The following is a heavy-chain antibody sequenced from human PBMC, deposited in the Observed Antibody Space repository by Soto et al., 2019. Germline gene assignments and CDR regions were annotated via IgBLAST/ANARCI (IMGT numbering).Heavy chain of an antibody. V-gene: IGHV3-23*01. Sequence: GGSLRLSCAASGFTFSSYAMSWVRQAPGKGLEWVSAISGSGGSTYYADSVRGRFTISRDNSKSTLYRHMNSLRAEDTAVYYFAKGVIGRFLEWPLDASGQGTLVTVSS. CDR3: AKGVIGRFLEWPLDA. CDR2: ISGSGGST. J-gene: IGHJ5*02. D-gene: IGHD3-3*01. CDR1: GFTFSSYA.